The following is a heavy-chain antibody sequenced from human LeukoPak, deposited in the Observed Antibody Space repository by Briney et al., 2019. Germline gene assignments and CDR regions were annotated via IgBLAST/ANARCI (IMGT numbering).Heavy chain of an antibody. Sequence: GGSLRLSCAASGFTFSSYGMHWVRQAPDKGLEWVAVIWYDGSNKYYADSVKGRFTISRDNSKNTLYLQMNSLRAEDTAVYYCARDNYYYYGMDVWGQGTTVTVSS. CDR2: IWYDGSNK. CDR1: GFTFSSYG. CDR3: ARDNYYYYGMDV. V-gene: IGHV3-33*01. J-gene: IGHJ6*02.